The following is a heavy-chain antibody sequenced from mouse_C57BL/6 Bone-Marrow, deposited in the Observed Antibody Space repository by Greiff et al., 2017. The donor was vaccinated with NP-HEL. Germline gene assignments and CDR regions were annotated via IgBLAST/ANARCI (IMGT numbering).Heavy chain of an antibody. CDR1: GYTFTSYW. CDR3: ARRLLPWNYAMDY. Sequence: QVQLQQSGAELVKPGASVKLSCKASGYTFTSYWMHWVKQRPGQGLEWIGMIHPNSGSTNYNEKFKSKATLTVDKSSSTAYMQLSSLTSEDSAVYYCARRLLPWNYAMDYWGQGTSVTVSS. J-gene: IGHJ4*01. D-gene: IGHD1-1*01. V-gene: IGHV1-64*01. CDR2: IHPNSGST.